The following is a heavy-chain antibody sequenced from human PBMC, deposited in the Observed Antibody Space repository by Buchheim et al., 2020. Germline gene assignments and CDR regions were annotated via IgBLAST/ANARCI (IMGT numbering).Heavy chain of an antibody. CDR1: GFTFNNFA. CDR2: ISGSGGST. J-gene: IGHJ4*02. CDR3: AKGSDNSHLVWVDY. V-gene: IGHV3-23*01. Sequence: EVHLLESGGGLVQPGGSLRLSCTASGFTFNNFAMSWVRQAPGKGLEWVSTISGSGGSTYYADSVKGQLTISRENSKNTPHLQMNSLRAEDTAVYYCAKGSDNSHLVWVDYWGQGTL. D-gene: IGHD1-1*01.